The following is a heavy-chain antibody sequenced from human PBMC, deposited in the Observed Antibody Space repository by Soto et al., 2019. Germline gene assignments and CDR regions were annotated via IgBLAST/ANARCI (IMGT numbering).Heavy chain of an antibody. CDR1: GFTFSSYG. CDR3: CYYY. V-gene: IGHV3-33*01. J-gene: IGHJ6*01. Sequence: QVQLVESGGGVVQPGRSLRLSCAASGFTFSSYGMHWVRQAPGKGLEWVAVIWYDGSNKYYADSVKGRFTISRDNSKNTLHLQMRDFSISTNCMRPVCYYY. D-gene: IGHD2-2*01. CDR2: IWYDGSNK.